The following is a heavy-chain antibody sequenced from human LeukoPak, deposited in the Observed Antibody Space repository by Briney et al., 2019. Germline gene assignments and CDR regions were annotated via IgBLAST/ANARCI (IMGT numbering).Heavy chain of an antibody. CDR3: TKKGYYDSSGYLGNDAFDI. J-gene: IGHJ3*02. CDR1: GGTFSSYA. Sequence: SVTVSCKASGGTFSSYAISWVRQAPGQGLEWMGGIITIFGTANYAQKFQGRVTITTDESTSTAYMELSSLRSEDTAVYYCTKKGYYDSSGYLGNDAFDIWGQGTMVTVSS. D-gene: IGHD3-22*01. CDR2: IITIFGTA. V-gene: IGHV1-69*05.